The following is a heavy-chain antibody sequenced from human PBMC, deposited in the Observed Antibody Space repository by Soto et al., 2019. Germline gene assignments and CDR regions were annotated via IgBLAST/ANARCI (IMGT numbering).Heavy chain of an antibody. V-gene: IGHV4-31*03. CDR3: AREVISPATSDAFDI. J-gene: IGHJ3*02. CDR1: GGSLSSDNFF. D-gene: IGHD1-26*01. Sequence: QVQLQESGPGLVKPSQTLSVTCTVSGGSLSSDNFFWSWVRQHPETGLEWVGYIYHTGAAYYNPSLKSSLTISLDTSKNRFSLSLISVTAADTAVYYCAREVISPATSDAFDIWGQGTMVTVSS. CDR2: IYHTGAA.